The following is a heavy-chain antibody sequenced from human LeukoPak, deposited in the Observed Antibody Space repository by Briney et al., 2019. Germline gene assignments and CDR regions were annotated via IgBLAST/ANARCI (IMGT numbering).Heavy chain of an antibody. CDR3: ARDRMATITT. CDR1: GFTSSSYS. D-gene: IGHD5-24*01. Sequence: GGSLRLSCAASGFTSSSYSMTWVRQAPGKGLEWVSSISSSSSYIYYADSVKGRFTISRDNAKNSLYLQMNSLRAEDTAVYYCARDRMATITTWGQGTLVTVSS. V-gene: IGHV3-21*01. J-gene: IGHJ4*02. CDR2: ISSSSSYI.